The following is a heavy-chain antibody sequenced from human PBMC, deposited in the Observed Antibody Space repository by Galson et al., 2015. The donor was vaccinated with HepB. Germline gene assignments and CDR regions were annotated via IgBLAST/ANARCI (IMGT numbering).Heavy chain of an antibody. D-gene: IGHD1-26*01. CDR3: ARDPVGYSGSYPYYYYYYGMDV. Sequence: CAISGDSVSSNSAAWNWIRQSPSRGLEWLGRTYYRSKWYNDYAVSVKSRITINPDTSKNQFSLQLNSVTPEDTAVYYCARDPVGYSGSYPYYYYYYGMDVWGQGTTVTVSS. CDR1: GDSVSSNSAA. J-gene: IGHJ6*02. V-gene: IGHV6-1*01. CDR2: TYYRSKWYN.